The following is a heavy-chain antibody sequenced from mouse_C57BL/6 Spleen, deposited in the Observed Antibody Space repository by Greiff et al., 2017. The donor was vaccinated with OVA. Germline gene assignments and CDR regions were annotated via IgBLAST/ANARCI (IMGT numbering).Heavy chain of an antibody. D-gene: IGHD2-4*01. CDR2: ISNGGGST. CDR3: ARGDIDYDVGFYAMDY. CDR1: GFTFSDYY. J-gene: IGHJ4*01. Sequence: EVQLVESGGGLVQPGGSLKLSCAASGFTFSDYYMYWVRQTPEKRLEWVAYISNGGGSTYYPDTVKGRFTISRDNAKNTLYLQMSRLKSEDTAMYYCARGDIDYDVGFYAMDYWGQGTSVTVSS. V-gene: IGHV5-12*01.